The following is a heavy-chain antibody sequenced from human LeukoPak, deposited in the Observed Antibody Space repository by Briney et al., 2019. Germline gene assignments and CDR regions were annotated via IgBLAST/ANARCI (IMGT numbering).Heavy chain of an antibody. V-gene: IGHV4-39*01. J-gene: IGHJ4*02. CDR2: IYYSGNT. CDR1: GGSISSSSHY. CDR3: ARHDNIVVVVAALAFDC. Sequence: PSETLSLTCTVSGGSISSSSHYWGWIRQPPGKGLEWIGNIYYSGNTYYNPSLQSRVTISVDTSKNQFSLKLSSVTAADTAVYYCARHDNIVVVVAALAFDCWGQGTLVTVSS. D-gene: IGHD2-15*01.